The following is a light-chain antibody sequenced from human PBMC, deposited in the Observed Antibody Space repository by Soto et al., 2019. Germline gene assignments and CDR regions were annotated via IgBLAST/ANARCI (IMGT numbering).Light chain of an antibody. CDR1: QGLKF. V-gene: IGKV1-12*01. J-gene: IGKJ5*01. CDR3: QQANSFPIT. Sequence: DIQMTQSPSSVSASVGDTVTITCRASQGLKFLAWYQQKPRKAPRLLIYEATNLQSGVPPRFSGSGSGTDFTLTISSLQPEDFATYFCQQANSFPITFGQGTRLEIK. CDR2: EAT.